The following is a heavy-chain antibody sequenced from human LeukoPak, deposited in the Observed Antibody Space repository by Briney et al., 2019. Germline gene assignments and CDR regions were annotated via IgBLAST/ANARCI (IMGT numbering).Heavy chain of an antibody. CDR3: ARVVVSTTNRFDP. V-gene: IGHV3-7*05. D-gene: IGHD5/OR15-5a*01. J-gene: IGHJ5*02. CDR2: INHDGSEK. Sequence: PRGSLRLSCAASGFMFTSYWMSWVRQAPGKGLEWVASINHDGSEKYYVDSVKGRFTISRDNAKNSLYLQMNSLRAEDTAVYHCARVVVSTTNRFDPWGQGTLVTVSS. CDR1: GFMFTSYW.